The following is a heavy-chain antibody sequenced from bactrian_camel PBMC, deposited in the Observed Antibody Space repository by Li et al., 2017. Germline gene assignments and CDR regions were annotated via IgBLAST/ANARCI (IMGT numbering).Heavy chain of an antibody. CDR2: IDWDGST. Sequence: QLVESGGGSVQAGGSLRLSCVVSGFNYKSYCMAWFRQAPAKEREGVAGIDWDGSTTYAHSVRGRFTVSQESANTNMHLQMNDLKPEDIAIYYCAADRDSAAIQTFGVLRTDQYNFWGQGTQVTVS. V-gene: IGHV3S53*01. CDR1: GFNYKSYC. CDR3: AADRDSAAIQTFGVLRTDQYNF. J-gene: IGHJ4*01. D-gene: IGHD1*01.